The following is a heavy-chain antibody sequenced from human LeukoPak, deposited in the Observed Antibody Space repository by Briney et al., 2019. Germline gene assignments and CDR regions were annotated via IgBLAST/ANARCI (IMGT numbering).Heavy chain of an antibody. CDR3: ARWGGDSRPI. D-gene: IGHD2-21*01. V-gene: IGHV4-38-2*01. CDR2: ISHTGST. J-gene: IGHJ3*02. Sequence: SETLSLTCPVSGYSISSGYYWGWIRQPPGKGLVWIGSISHTGSTYYNPSLKSRVTISLDTSKNQFALKLSSVTAADTAVYYCARWGGDSRPIWGQGTMVTVSS. CDR1: GYSISSGYY.